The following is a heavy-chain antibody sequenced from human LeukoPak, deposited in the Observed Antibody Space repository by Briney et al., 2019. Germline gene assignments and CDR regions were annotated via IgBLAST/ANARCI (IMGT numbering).Heavy chain of an antibody. CDR2: IYYSGST. V-gene: IGHV4-59*12. CDR1: GGSISSYY. J-gene: IGHJ3*02. CDR3: ARDAVQLLFGAFEI. Sequence: TASETLSLTCTVSGGSISSYYWSWIRQPPGKGLEWIGYIYYSGSTNYNPSLKSRVTISVDTSKNQFSLKLSSVTAADTAVYYCARDAVQLLFGAFEIWGQGTMVTVSS. D-gene: IGHD2-15*01.